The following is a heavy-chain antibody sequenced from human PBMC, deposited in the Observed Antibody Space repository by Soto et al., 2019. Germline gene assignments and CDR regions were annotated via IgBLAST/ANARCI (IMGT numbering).Heavy chain of an antibody. V-gene: IGHV4-59*01. Sequence: PSETLSLTCTVSGGSISSYYWSWIRQPPGKGLEWIGYIYYSGSTNYNPSLKSRVTISVDTSKNQFSLKLSSVTAADTAVYYCAREMGGYYHYFDYWGQGTLVTVS. CDR2: IYYSGST. CDR1: GGSISSYY. J-gene: IGHJ4*02. CDR3: AREMGGYYHYFDY. D-gene: IGHD3-22*01.